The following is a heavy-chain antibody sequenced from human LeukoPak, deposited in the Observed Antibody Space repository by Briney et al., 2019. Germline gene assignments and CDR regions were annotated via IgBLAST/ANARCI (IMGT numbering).Heavy chain of an antibody. V-gene: IGHV3-23*01. CDR3: AKDNSIAVAGYDY. D-gene: IGHD6-19*01. Sequence: GGSLRLSCAASGFTFSSYAMSWVRQAPGKGLEWVSAISGSGGSTYYADSVKGRFTISRYNSKNTLYLQMNSLRAEDTAVYYCAKDNSIAVAGYDYWGQGTLVTVSS. CDR1: GFTFSSYA. J-gene: IGHJ4*02. CDR2: ISGSGGST.